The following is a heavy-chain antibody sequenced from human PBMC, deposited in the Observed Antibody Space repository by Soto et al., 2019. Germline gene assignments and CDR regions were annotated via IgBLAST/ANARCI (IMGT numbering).Heavy chain of an antibody. CDR2: ITPIFGKT. Sequence: QVQLVQSGAEVKKPGSSVKVSCKASGGTFSSNAITWVRQAPGQGPEGMGGITPIFGKTNYAQKVQGRVTLTADESTSTVSMELSSLRSQDTAGYYCARLAIDSNGHYQRPIDSWGQGTLVTVSS. CDR3: ARLAIDSNGHYQRPIDS. CDR1: GGTFSSNA. V-gene: IGHV1-69*01. D-gene: IGHD3-22*01. J-gene: IGHJ5*01.